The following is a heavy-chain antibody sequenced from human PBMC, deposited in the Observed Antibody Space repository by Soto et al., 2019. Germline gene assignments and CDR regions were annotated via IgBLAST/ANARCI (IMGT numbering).Heavy chain of an antibody. CDR2: ISYDGSNK. D-gene: IGHD6-13*01. Sequence: GGSLRLSCAASGFTFSSYAMHWVRQAPGKGLEWVAVISYDGSNKYYADSVKGRFTISRDNSKNTLYLQMNSLRAEDTAVYYCARGLVTLAAAGPFDYWGQGTLVTVSS. V-gene: IGHV3-30-3*01. CDR1: GFTFSSYA. CDR3: ARGLVTLAAAGPFDY. J-gene: IGHJ4*02.